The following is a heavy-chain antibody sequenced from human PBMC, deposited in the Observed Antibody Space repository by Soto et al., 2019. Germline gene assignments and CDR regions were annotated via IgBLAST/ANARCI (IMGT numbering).Heavy chain of an antibody. Sequence: EVQLVESGGGLVKPGGSLRLSCAASGFTFSSYNMKWVRQAPGKGLEWVASIVSSGVTYIYYYKDSVRGRFTISRDNAKNSLFLQMNSLRAEDTAIYYCARAARPTTTYYYAMDVWGHGTTVTVSS. CDR2: IVSSGVTYI. CDR3: ARAARPTTTYYYAMDV. CDR1: GFTFSSYN. J-gene: IGHJ6*02. D-gene: IGHD6-6*01. V-gene: IGHV3-21*01.